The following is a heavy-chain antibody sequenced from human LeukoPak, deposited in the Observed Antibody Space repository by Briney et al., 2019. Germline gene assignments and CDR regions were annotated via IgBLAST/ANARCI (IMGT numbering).Heavy chain of an antibody. Sequence: GGSLRLSCEASGFTFNNYVMTWVRQAPGKGLEWVSSISASAAMTYHADSVKGRFTVSRDNSNNRLYLQMSGLTAADTAVYYCAKDRSIGTYYTFDHWGQGTLVTVFS. D-gene: IGHD1-26*01. CDR2: ISASAAMT. CDR3: AKDRSIGTYYTFDH. CDR1: GFTFNNYV. J-gene: IGHJ4*02. V-gene: IGHV3-23*01.